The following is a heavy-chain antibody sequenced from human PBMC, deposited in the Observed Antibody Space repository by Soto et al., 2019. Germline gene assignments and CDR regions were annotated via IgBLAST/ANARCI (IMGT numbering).Heavy chain of an antibody. CDR2: IIPIFGTA. CDR1: GGTFSSYA. CDR3: ARESSAHYDILTGDYYYYYGMDV. D-gene: IGHD3-9*01. V-gene: IGHV1-69*13. Sequence: SVKVSCKASGGTFSSYAISWVRQASGQGLEWMGGIIPIFGTANYAQKFQGRVTITADESTSTAYMELSSLRSEDTAVYYCARESSAHYDILTGDYYYYYGMDVWG. J-gene: IGHJ6*02.